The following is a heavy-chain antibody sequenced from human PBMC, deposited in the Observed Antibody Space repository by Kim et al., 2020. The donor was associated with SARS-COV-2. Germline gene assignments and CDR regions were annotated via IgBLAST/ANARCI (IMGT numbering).Heavy chain of an antibody. CDR3: ANHAHSTMLPFDYY. V-gene: IGHV3-11*04. CDR2: ISSSSNTI. D-gene: IGHD3-10*01. Sequence: GGSLRLSCAASGFTFSSYYMSWIRQAPGKGLEWVSYISSSSNTIYYDASKNRLSTTSNITANTSFLLLINMLTAETTPFYYSANHAHSTMLPFDYY. CDR1: GFTFSSYY. J-gene: IGHJ6*01.